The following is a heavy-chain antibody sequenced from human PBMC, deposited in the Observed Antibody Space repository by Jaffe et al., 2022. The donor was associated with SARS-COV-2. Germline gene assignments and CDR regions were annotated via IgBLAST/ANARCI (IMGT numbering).Heavy chain of an antibody. CDR1: GFTFDDYA. CDR2: ISWNSGSI. J-gene: IGHJ4*02. V-gene: IGHV3-9*01. D-gene: IGHD6-19*01. CDR3: AKVGDGYSSGWYDY. Sequence: EVQLVESGGGLVQPGRSLRLSCAASGFTFDDYAMHWVRQAPGKGLEWVSGISWNSGSIGYADSVKGRFTISRDNAKNSLYLQMNSLRAEDTALYYCAKVGDGYSSGWYDYWGQGTLVTVSS.